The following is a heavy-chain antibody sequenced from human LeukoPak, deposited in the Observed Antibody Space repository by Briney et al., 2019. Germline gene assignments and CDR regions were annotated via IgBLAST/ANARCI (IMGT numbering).Heavy chain of an antibody. J-gene: IGHJ6*03. V-gene: IGHV1-2*02. CDR3: AREFRRGYYYYMDV. D-gene: IGHD3-10*01. CDR1: GYTFTGYY. Sequence: GASVKVSCKASGYTFTGYYMHWVRQAPGQGLEWMGWINPNSGGTDYAQKLQGRVTMTTDTSTSTAYMELRSLRSDDTAVYYCAREFRRGYYYYMDVWGKGTTVTVSS. CDR2: INPNSGGT.